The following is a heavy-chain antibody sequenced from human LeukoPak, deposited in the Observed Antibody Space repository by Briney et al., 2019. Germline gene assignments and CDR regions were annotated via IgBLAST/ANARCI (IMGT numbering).Heavy chain of an antibody. Sequence: PSETLSLTCTVSGVSISSSNSYWGWIRQPPGKGLEWIGSIYYSGNTYYNATLKSQVSISIDTSKNQFSLRLTSVTAADTAVYYCARGIDYYGSGSYPFLFWGQGTLVTVSS. V-gene: IGHV4-39*07. CDR1: GVSISSSNSY. J-gene: IGHJ4*02. CDR2: IYYSGNT. D-gene: IGHD3-10*01. CDR3: ARGIDYYGSGSYPFLF.